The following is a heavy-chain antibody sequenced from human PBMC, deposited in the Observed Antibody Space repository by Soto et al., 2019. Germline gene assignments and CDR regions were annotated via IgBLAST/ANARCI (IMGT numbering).Heavy chain of an antibody. CDR1: GGSFSGYY. J-gene: IGHJ4*02. Sequence: LETQSLTCAVYGGSFSGYYWSWIRQPPGKGLEWIGEINHSGSTNYNPSLKSRVTISVDTSKNQFSLKLSSVTAADTAVYYCARVYYDSSGSFDYWGQGTLVTGS. CDR2: INHSGST. CDR3: ARVYYDSSGSFDY. V-gene: IGHV4-34*01. D-gene: IGHD3-22*01.